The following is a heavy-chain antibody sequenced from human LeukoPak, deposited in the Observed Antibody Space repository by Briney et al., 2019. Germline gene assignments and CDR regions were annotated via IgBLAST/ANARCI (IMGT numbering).Heavy chain of an antibody. CDR1: GLTFSSYW. CDR3: ARQQRPWYVWGSYRHYYFDY. J-gene: IGHJ4*02. V-gene: IGHV3-7*01. CDR2: IKQDGSEK. Sequence: PGGSLRLSCAASGLTFSSYWMSWVRQAPGKGLEWVANIKQDGSEKYYVDSVKGRFTISRDNAKNSLYLQMNSLRAEDTAMYYCARQQRPWYVWGSYRHYYFDYWGQGTLVTVSS. D-gene: IGHD3-16*02.